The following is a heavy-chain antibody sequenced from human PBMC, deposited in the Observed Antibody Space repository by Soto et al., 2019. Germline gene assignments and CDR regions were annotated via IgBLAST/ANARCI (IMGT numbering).Heavy chain of an antibody. J-gene: IGHJ4*02. CDR1: GFTFSSYG. D-gene: IGHD3-3*01. CDR2: IWYDGSNK. Sequence: GGSLRLSCAASGFTFSSYGMHWVRQAPGKGLEWVAVIWYDGSNKYYADSVKGRFTISRDNSKNTLYLQMNSLRAEDTAVYYCAREPVRSVALRFLEYPTYYFDYWGQGTLVTVSS. V-gene: IGHV3-33*01. CDR3: AREPVRSVALRFLEYPTYYFDY.